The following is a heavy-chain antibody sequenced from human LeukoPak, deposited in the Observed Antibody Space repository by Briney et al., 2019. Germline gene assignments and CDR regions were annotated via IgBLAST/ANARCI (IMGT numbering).Heavy chain of an antibody. J-gene: IGHJ5*02. CDR2: IYHSGST. V-gene: IGHV4-30-2*01. D-gene: IGHD3-9*01. CDR3: ARYDILTSLFDP. CDR1: GGSISSGGYS. Sequence: PSETLSLTCAVSGGSISSGGYSWSWIRQPPGKGLEWIGYIYHSGSTYYNPSLESRVTISVDRSKNQFSLKLSSVTAADTAVYYCARYDILTSLFDPWGQGTLVTVSS.